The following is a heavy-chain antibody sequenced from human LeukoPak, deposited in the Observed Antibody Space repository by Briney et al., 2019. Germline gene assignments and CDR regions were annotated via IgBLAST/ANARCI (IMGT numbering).Heavy chain of an antibody. J-gene: IGHJ4*02. CDR3: TRDRSVIYDSSAYYG. D-gene: IGHD3-22*01. CDR2: INPNSGGT. V-gene: IGHV1-2*06. CDR1: GYTFSGCY. Sequence: ASVNVSCKASGYTFSGCYMHWVRQAPGQGLEWMGRINPNSGGTNYAQKFQGRVTMTRDTSISTAYMELSRLRSDDTAVYYCTRDRSVIYDSSAYYGWGQGTLVTVSS.